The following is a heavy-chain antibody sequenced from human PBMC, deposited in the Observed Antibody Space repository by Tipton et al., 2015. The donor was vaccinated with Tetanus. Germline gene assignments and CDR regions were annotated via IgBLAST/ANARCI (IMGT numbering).Heavy chain of an antibody. V-gene: IGHV4-59*02. D-gene: IGHD5-18*01. Sequence: TLSLTCNVSGVSVTTYHWSWIRQPPGKGLEWIGYITDTGRTNYSPSLRNRLTISIDTSKTHFSLRLTSVTAADTAVYYCVRGRGLGAYSYGFEYWGQGALVTVSS. CDR1: GVSVTTYH. J-gene: IGHJ4*02. CDR2: ITDTGRT. CDR3: VRGRGLGAYSYGFEY.